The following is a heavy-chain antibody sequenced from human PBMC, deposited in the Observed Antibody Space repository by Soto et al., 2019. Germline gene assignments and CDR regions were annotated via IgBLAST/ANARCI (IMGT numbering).Heavy chain of an antibody. V-gene: IGHV3-11*01. CDR3: AGGRDYGDYEDFDY. J-gene: IGHJ4*02. CDR1: GFTFSDYY. D-gene: IGHD4-17*01. CDR2: ISSSGSTI. Sequence: PGGSLRLSCAASGFTFSDYYMSWIRQAPGKGLEWVSYISSSGSTIYYADSVKGRFTISRDNAKNSLYLQMNSLRAEDTAVYYCAGGRDYGDYEDFDYWGQGTLVTVSS.